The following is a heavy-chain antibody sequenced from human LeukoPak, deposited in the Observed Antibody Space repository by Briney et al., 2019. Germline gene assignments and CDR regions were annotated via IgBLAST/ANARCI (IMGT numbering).Heavy chain of an antibody. CDR3: ARDQFHSYYYYMDV. CDR1: GFTFSSYS. Sequence: GGSLRLSCAASGFTFSSYSMNWVRQAPGKGLEWVSYISSSSSTIYYADSVKGRFTISRDNAKNSLYLQMNSLRAEDTAVYYCARDQFHSYYYYMDVWGKGTTVTVSS. CDR2: ISSSSSTI. V-gene: IGHV3-48*01. J-gene: IGHJ6*03.